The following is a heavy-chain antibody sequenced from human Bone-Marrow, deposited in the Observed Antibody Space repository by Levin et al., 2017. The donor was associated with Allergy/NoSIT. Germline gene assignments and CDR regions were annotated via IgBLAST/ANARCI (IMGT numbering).Heavy chain of an antibody. Sequence: GESLKISCKASGYTFTSYDINWVRQATGQGLEWMGWMNPHSANTGYAQKFQGRVTMTRNTSISTAYMELSSLRSEDTAVYYCGRAVAGTGSSYYFDYWGQGTLVTVSS. CDR1: GYTFTSYD. J-gene: IGHJ4*02. CDR3: GRAVAGTGSSYYFDY. CDR2: MNPHSANT. V-gene: IGHV1-8*01. D-gene: IGHD6-19*01.